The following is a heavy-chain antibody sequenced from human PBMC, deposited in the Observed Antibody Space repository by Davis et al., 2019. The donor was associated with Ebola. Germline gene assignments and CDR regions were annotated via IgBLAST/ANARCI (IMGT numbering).Heavy chain of an antibody. CDR3: ARDSDTSDHYSYFDS. CDR2: IKQDGSEK. V-gene: IGHV3-7*01. Sequence: GESLKISCATSGFIFSSFWMSWVRQAPGKGLEWVANIKQDGSEKYFVDSVEGRFTISRDNSKNTLYLQMNSLRAEDRAVYYCARDSDTSDHYSYFDSWGQGILVIVSS. CDR1: GFIFSSFW. D-gene: IGHD3-22*01. J-gene: IGHJ4*02.